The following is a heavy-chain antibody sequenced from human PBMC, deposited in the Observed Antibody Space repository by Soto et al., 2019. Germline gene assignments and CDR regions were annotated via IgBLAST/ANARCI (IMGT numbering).Heavy chain of an antibody. CDR3: ARERREKIHDGYDIDY. J-gene: IGHJ4*02. D-gene: IGHD5-12*01. CDR1: GGSISNYY. Sequence: SETLSLTCTVSGGSISNYYWSWIRQPAGKGLEWIGRIYTSGSTDYNPSLKSRVTISVDTSKNQFSLKVTSMTAADTAVYYCARERREKIHDGYDIDYWGQGTLVTV. V-gene: IGHV4-4*07. CDR2: IYTSGST.